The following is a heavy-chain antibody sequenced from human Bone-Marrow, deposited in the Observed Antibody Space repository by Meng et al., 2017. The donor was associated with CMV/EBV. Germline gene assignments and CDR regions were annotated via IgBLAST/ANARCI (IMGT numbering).Heavy chain of an antibody. D-gene: IGHD3-16*01. CDR3: AILRDNWFDP. CDR2: IDPSDSYT. V-gene: IGHV5-10-1*01. J-gene: IGHJ5*02. CDR1: GYFCTNYW. Sequence: ISCKGSGYFCTNYWISWVRQMPGKGLEWMGRIDPSDSYTNYSPSFQGHVTVSADKSISTAYLQWSSLKASDTAIYYCAILRDNWFDPWGQGTLVTVSS.